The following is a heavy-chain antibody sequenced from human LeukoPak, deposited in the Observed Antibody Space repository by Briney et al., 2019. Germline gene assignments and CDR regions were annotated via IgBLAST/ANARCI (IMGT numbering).Heavy chain of an antibody. D-gene: IGHD1-26*01. V-gene: IGHV4-59*01. CDR1: GGSTSNYY. Sequence: PSETLSLTCTVSGGSTSNYYWSWIRQPPGKGLEWIGYISYSGSSNSHPSLKSRVTISVDMSQTQVYLELSSVTAADTAVYYCARAGGSYPYYYYYYMDVWGKGTTVTVSS. J-gene: IGHJ6*03. CDR3: ARAGGSYPYYYYYYMDV. CDR2: ISYSGSS.